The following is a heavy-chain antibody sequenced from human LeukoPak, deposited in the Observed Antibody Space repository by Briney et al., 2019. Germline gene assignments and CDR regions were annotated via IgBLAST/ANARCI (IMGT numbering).Heavy chain of an antibody. CDR3: ARGNILCSGGSCSTNIDY. V-gene: IGHV4-4*07. J-gene: IGHJ4*02. D-gene: IGHD2-15*01. CDR2: IYTSGST. CDR1: GSSISSYY. Sequence: SETLSLTCTVSGSSISSYYWSWIRQPAGKRLEWIGRIYTSGSTNYNPSLKSRVTMSVDTSKNQFSLKLSSVTAADTAVYYCARGNILCSGGSCSTNIDYWGQGTLVTVSS.